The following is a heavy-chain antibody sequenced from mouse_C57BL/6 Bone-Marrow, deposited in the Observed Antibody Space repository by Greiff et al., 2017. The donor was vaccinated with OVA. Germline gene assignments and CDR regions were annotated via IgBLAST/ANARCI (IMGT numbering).Heavy chain of an antibody. J-gene: IGHJ2*01. D-gene: IGHD4-1*01. Sequence: DVHLVEPGGGLVKPGGSLKLSCAASGFTFSDYGMHWVRQAPEKGLEWVAYISSGSSTIYYADTVKGRFTLSRDTAKNTLFLQMTSLRSEDTAMYYCARTGTDYWGQGTTLTVSS. CDR1: GFTFSDYG. CDR2: ISSGSSTI. CDR3: ARTGTDY. V-gene: IGHV5-17*01.